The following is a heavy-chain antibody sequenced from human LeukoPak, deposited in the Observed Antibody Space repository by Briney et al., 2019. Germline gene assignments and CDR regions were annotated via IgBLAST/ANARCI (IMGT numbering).Heavy chain of an antibody. Sequence: GGSLRLSCAASGFTFNSYAMSWVRQAPGKGLEWVSTISGSGDSTRYADSVQGRFTISRDNSKNTLFLQMNSLRAEDTAVYYCAKGYYGSGTYGWFDPWGQGTLVTVSS. V-gene: IGHV3-23*01. CDR3: AKGYYGSGTYGWFDP. CDR1: GFTFNSYA. CDR2: ISGSGDST. J-gene: IGHJ5*02. D-gene: IGHD3-10*01.